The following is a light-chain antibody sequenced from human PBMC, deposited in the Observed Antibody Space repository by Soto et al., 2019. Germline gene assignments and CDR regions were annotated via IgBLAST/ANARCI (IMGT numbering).Light chain of an antibody. CDR3: TSYAGTNNFVI. CDR2: EVN. CDR1: SSDVGGYNY. V-gene: IGLV2-8*01. J-gene: IGLJ2*01. Sequence: QSALTQPPSASGSPGQSVTISCTGTSSDVGGYNYVSWYRQHPGKAPKLMIYEVNKRPSGVPDRLPGSKSGNTASLTVSGLQAEDEADYYCTSYAGTNNFVIFGGGTKLTVL.